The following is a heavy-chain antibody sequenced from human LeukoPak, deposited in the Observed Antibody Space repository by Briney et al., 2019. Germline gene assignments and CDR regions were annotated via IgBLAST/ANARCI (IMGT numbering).Heavy chain of an antibody. D-gene: IGHD2-2*01. CDR3: AKDLDCSSTSCYPDY. Sequence: GASLRLSCAASGFTFSSYAMSWVRQAPGKGLEWVSAMSGSGGSTYYADSVKGRFTISRDNSKNTLYLQMNSLRAEDTAVYYCAKDLDCSSTSCYPDYWGQGTRVTVSS. J-gene: IGHJ4*02. V-gene: IGHV3-23*01. CDR2: MSGSGGST. CDR1: GFTFSSYA.